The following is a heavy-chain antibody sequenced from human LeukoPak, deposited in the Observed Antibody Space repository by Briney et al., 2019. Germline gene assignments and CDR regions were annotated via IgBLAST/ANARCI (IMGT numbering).Heavy chain of an antibody. CDR1: GGSISSYY. Sequence: SETLSLTCTASGGSISSYYWSWIRQPPGKGLKWIGFIYYTGSTTYNSSLKSRVTISVDTSKNQFSLKLSSVTPADTAVYYCARVGGYSSSWYLGYWGQGTLVTVSS. V-gene: IGHV4-59*01. J-gene: IGHJ4*02. CDR2: IYYTGST. D-gene: IGHD6-19*01. CDR3: ARVGGYSSSWYLGY.